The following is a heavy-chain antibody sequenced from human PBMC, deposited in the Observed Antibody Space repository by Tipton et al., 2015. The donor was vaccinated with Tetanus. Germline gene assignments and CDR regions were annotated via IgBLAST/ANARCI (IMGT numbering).Heavy chain of an antibody. CDR1: GYSFTSHW. J-gene: IGHJ4*02. V-gene: IGHV5-51*01. Sequence: EVQLVQSGADVKKPGESLKISCKASGYSFTSHWIGWARQMPGKGLEWMGMIFPDDSDTRYSPSFQGHVPFSVDKSTSTVYLQWSSLKASDTAMYFCARMYSTSSPFDHWGQGTLVAVSS. CDR3: ARMYSTSSPFDH. CDR2: IFPDDSDT. D-gene: IGHD6-6*01.